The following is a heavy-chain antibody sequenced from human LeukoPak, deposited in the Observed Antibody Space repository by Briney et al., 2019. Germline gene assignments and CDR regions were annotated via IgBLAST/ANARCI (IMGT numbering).Heavy chain of an antibody. V-gene: IGHV3-49*04. CDR2: IRSKAYGGTT. CDR3: TRLRFLEWLFPDY. Sequence: PGGSLRLSCTASGFTFGDYAMGWVRQAPGKGLEWVGFIRSKAYGGTTEYAASVKGIFTISRDDSKSIAYLQMNSLKTEDTAVYYCTRLRFLEWLFPDYWGQGTLVTVSS. J-gene: IGHJ4*02. D-gene: IGHD3-3*01. CDR1: GFTFGDYA.